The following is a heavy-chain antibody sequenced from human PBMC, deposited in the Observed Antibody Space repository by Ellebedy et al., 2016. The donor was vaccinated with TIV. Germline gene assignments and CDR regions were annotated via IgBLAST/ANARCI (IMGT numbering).Heavy chain of an antibody. CDR3: EGAYYDYVWGSPTPDAFDI. Sequence: GESLKISXAASGFTFSDYYMTWIRQAPGKGLEWVSYISGSGSYTKYADSVKGRFTISRDNAKNSLYLQMNSLRVEDTAVYYCEGAYYDYVWGSPTPDAFDIWGQGTMVTVSS. D-gene: IGHD3-16*01. CDR1: GFTFSDYY. J-gene: IGHJ3*02. V-gene: IGHV3-11*03. CDR2: ISGSGSYT.